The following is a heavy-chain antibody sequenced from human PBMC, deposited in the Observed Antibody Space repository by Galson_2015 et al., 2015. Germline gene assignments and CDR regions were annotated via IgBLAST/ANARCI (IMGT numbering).Heavy chain of an antibody. J-gene: IGHJ4*02. Sequence: SLKSRVTISVDTSKNQFSLRLTSVTAADTAIYYCAREQWLVFDFWGTGILVTVSS. V-gene: IGHV4-4*08. CDR3: AREQWLVFDF. D-gene: IGHD6-19*01.